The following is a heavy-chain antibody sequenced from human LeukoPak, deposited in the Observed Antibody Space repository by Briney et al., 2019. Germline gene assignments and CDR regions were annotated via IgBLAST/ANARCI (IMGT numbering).Heavy chain of an antibody. CDR2: ISGSGGST. V-gene: IGHV3-23*01. CDR3: AKDGQSHYYYYGMDV. J-gene: IGHJ6*02. CDR1: GFTFSSYA. Sequence: GGSLRLSCAASGFTFSSYAMSWVRQAPGKGLEWVSAISGSGGSTYYADSVKGRFTISRDNSKNTLYLQMNSLRAEDTAVYYCAKDGQSHYYYYGMDVWGQGTAVTVSS.